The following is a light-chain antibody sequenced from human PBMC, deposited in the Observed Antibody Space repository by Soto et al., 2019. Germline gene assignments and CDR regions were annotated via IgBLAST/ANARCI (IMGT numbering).Light chain of an antibody. CDR2: SNN. Sequence: QSALTQPPSASGTPGQRVTISCSGSSSNIGSNTVNWYQQLPGTAPKLLIYSNNHRPSGVPDRFSGSKSGTSASLAISGLQSEDEADYYCAAWDDSLNGRWVFGGGTKLTVL. V-gene: IGLV1-44*01. CDR3: AAWDDSLNGRWV. J-gene: IGLJ2*01. CDR1: SSNIGSNT.